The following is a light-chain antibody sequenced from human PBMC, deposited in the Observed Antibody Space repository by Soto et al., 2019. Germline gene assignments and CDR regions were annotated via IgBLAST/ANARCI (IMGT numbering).Light chain of an antibody. Sequence: DIRMTQSPSTLSASVGDRVTITCRASQSISTWLAWYQQKPGNAPKLLIFDASNLESGVPSRFSGSGSGTEFTLTIGSLQPDDFATYYCQQYNSDARTFGQGTELDIK. CDR1: QSISTW. CDR2: DAS. V-gene: IGKV1-5*01. CDR3: QQYNSDART. J-gene: IGKJ1*01.